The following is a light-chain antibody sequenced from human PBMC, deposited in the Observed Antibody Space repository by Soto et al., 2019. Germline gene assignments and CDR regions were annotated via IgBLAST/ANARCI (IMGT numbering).Light chain of an antibody. V-gene: IGLV1-40*01. J-gene: IGLJ3*02. CDR3: QSCDSSLSAFWV. Sequence: QLVLTQPPSVSGAPGQRVTISCAGSSSNIGAGYDVHWYQQVPGTAPKLLIYANSNRPSRVPDRFSGSKSGTSASLAITGLQAEDEAHYYCQSCDSSLSAFWVFGGGTKLTVL. CDR2: ANS. CDR1: SSNIGAGYD.